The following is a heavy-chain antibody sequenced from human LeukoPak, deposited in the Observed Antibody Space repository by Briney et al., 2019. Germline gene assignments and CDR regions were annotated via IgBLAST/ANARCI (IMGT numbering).Heavy chain of an antibody. Sequence: ASVKVSCKASGYTFTGYYMHWVRQAPGQGLEWTGWINPNSGGTNYAQKFQGRVTMTRDTSISTAYMELSRLRSDDTAVYYCARDGLRGAAAGPFDIWGQGTMVTVSS. V-gene: IGHV1-2*02. J-gene: IGHJ3*02. CDR3: ARDGLRGAAAGPFDI. D-gene: IGHD6-13*01. CDR2: INPNSGGT. CDR1: GYTFTGYY.